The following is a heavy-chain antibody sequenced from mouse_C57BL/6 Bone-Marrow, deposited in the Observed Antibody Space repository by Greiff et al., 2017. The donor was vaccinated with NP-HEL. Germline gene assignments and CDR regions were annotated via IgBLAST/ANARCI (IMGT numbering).Heavy chain of an antibody. D-gene: IGHD1-1*01. Sequence: QVQLQQPGAELVKPGASVKLSCKASGYTFTSYWMHWVQQRPGRGLEWIGRIDPNSGGTKYTEKFKSKATLTVDKPSSTAYMQLSSLTSEDSAVYYCARSGNSLITTVVDYWGQGTTLTVSS. V-gene: IGHV1-72*01. CDR1: GYTFTSYW. CDR2: IDPNSGGT. J-gene: IGHJ2*01. CDR3: ARSGNSLITTVVDY.